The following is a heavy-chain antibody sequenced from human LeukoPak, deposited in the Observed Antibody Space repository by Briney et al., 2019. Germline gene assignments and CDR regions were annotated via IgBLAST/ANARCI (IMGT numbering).Heavy chain of an antibody. J-gene: IGHJ6*03. V-gene: IGHV4-61*02. CDR1: LGSLSSGSYY. CDR3: ARDRYSGSGTLYYYYYYMDV. D-gene: IGHD3-10*01. CDR2: VYISGGH. Sequence: PSQTLSLTRTVSLGSLSSGSYYWTWTRQPAGKGLGCIGRVYISGGHNYHPSLKSRVTISLNTSKNHFSLKLSSVNPADPPLYYRARDRYSGSGTLYYYYYYMDVWGKGTTVTISS.